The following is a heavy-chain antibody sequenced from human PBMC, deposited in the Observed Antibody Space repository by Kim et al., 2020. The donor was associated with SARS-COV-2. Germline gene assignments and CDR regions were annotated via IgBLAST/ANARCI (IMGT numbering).Heavy chain of an antibody. Sequence: GGSLRLSCAASGLTVSNAWMSWVRQAPGKGLEWVGQIKSKIDGGTTDYAAPLKGRFTISRDDSKNTLYLQINSLNTEDTAVYYCSTGGVTSDPYYYFGM. CDR2: IKSKIDGGTT. CDR1: GLTVSNAW. J-gene: IGHJ6*01. CDR3: STGGVTSDPYYYFGM. V-gene: IGHV3-15*01. D-gene: IGHD2-21*02.